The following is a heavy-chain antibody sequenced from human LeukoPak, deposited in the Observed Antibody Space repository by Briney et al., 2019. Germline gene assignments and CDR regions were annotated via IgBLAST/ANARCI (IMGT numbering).Heavy chain of an antibody. CDR2: TSYDESNK. J-gene: IGHJ5*02. V-gene: IGHV3-30-3*01. Sequence: GGSLRLSCAASGFIFNNYAMHWVRQAPGKGLEWVAVTSYDESNKYYADSVKGRFTISRDNSKNTLYLQMNSLRTDDTAAYYCARAVENWFDPWGQGTLVTVSS. D-gene: IGHD4-23*01. CDR1: GFIFNNYA. CDR3: ARAVENWFDP.